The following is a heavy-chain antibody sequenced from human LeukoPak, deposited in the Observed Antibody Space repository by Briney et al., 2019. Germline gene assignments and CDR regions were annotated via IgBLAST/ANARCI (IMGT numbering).Heavy chain of an antibody. CDR2: TKTDGDRT. D-gene: IGHD5/OR15-5a*01. Sequence: TKTDGDRTDYAAPVEGRFTISRDDSKDTLSLQMNSLKTEDTAVYYCTTLVSDIDYWGQGTLVTVSS. J-gene: IGHJ4*02. CDR3: TTLVSDIDY. V-gene: IGHV3-15*01.